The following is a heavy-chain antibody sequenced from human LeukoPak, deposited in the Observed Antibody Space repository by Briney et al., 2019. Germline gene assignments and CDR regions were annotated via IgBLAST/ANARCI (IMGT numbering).Heavy chain of an antibody. D-gene: IGHD6-19*01. CDR3: ASLSGAVAGKAFDI. CDR2: IYYSGST. V-gene: IGHV4-39*07. CDR1: GGSISSSSYY. J-gene: IGHJ3*02. Sequence: SETLSLTCTVSGGSISSSSYYWGWIRQPPGKGLEWIGSIYYSGSTYYNPSLKSRVTISVDTSKNQFSLKLSSVTAADTAVYYCASLSGAVAGKAFDIWGQGTMVTVSS.